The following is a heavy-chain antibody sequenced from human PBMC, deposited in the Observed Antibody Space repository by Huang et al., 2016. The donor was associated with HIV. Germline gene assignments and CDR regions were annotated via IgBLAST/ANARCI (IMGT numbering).Heavy chain of an antibody. CDR3: ARARGFLYDSTGYYSRYYFDS. D-gene: IGHD3-22*01. CDR1: GFNFNNYD. Sequence: QVQLVQSGAEVKKPGASVKVSCKASGFNFNNYDFNWVRQASGQGVEWRGWMNPKSGNTGYAQKFQGRVTITRNTSITTAYMELRSLRSEDTAVYYCARARGFLYDSTGYYSRYYFDSWGQGTLVTISS. CDR2: MNPKSGNT. J-gene: IGHJ4*02. V-gene: IGHV1-8*03.